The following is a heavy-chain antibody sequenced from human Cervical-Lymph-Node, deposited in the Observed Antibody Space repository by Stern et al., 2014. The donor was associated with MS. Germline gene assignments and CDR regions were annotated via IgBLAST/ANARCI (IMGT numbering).Heavy chain of an antibody. J-gene: IGHJ4*02. CDR2: LKSHIGAT. CDR3: ARYKGYSASWPLDN. D-gene: IGHD6-13*01. V-gene: IGHV1-2*02. CDR1: GYRFTDYY. Sequence: QVQLVESGAEVKKPGASVKVSCRASGYRFTDYYIHWVRQAPGQGLEWMGWLKSHIGATHYEQRFKGRVTMTGDASISTAYMELGGLTSDDTAVYYCARYKGYSASWPLDNWGQGTLVTVSS.